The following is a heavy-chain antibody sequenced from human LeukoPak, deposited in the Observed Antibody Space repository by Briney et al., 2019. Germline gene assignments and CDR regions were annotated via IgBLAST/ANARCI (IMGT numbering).Heavy chain of an antibody. J-gene: IGHJ5*02. V-gene: IGHV1-46*01. CDR2: INPSGGST. D-gene: IGHD4-23*01. CDR1: GYTFTSYY. CDR3: ARDNSVEDTAWWFDP. Sequence: ASVEVSCKASGYTFTSYYMHWVRQAPGQGLEWMGIINPSGGSTSYAQKFQGRVTMTRDMSTSTDYMELSSLRSEDTAVYYCARDNSVEDTAWWFDPWGQGTLVTVSS.